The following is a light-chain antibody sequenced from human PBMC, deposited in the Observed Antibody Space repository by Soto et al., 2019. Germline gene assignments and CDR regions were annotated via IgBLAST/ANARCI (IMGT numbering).Light chain of an antibody. V-gene: IGKV3-20*01. CDR1: QSVSSIN. CDR2: GAS. J-gene: IGKJ2*01. CDR3: QQYGSSPRT. Sequence: EIVLTQSPGTLSLSPGERATLSCRASQSVSSINLAWYQHKPGQAPRLLIYGASSRATGIPDRFSGSGSGTDFTLTISRLEPEDFAVYYCQQYGSSPRTFGQGTKLEIK.